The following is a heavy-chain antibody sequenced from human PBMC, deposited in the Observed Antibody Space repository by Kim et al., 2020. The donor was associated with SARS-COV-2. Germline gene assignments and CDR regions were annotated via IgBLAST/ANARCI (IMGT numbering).Heavy chain of an antibody. CDR3: AKSLATIYWYFDL. CDR2: ISGSGGST. Sequence: GGSLRLSCAASRFTFSSYAMSWVRQAPGKGLEWVSTISGSGGSTYYADSVKGRFTISRDNSNNTLYLQMNSLRAEDTAVYYCAKSLATIYWYFDLWGRGTLVTVSS. CDR1: RFTFSSYA. V-gene: IGHV3-23*01. J-gene: IGHJ2*01. D-gene: IGHD3-9*01.